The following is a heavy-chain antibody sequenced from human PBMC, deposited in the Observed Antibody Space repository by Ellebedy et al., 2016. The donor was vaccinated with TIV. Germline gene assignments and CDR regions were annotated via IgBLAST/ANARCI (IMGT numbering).Heavy chain of an antibody. D-gene: IGHD5-18*01. CDR3: ARDGIAMGLDY. V-gene: IGHV3-53*01. CDR1: GFTVSSNY. CDR2: ISSGGGT. Sequence: GESLKISCAASGFTVSSNYMSWVRQAPGKGLEWVSVISSGGGTYYADPVKGRFTVSRDNSKNTLYLQMNSLRAEDTAVYYCARDGIAMGLDYWGQGTLVTVSS. J-gene: IGHJ4*02.